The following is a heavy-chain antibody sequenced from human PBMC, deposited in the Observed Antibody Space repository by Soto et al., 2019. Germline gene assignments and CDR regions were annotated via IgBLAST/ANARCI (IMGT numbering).Heavy chain of an antibody. CDR1: GGSMRSYY. Sequence: XETLSLTCTVSGGSMRSYYWTWIRQPPGKGLEWLGYIFYSGSTFYNPSLKSRVTISIHTSKSQFSLQLTSVTAADTAVYYCARGAADTAMVDSWGQGTLVTVSS. V-gene: IGHV4-59*01. J-gene: IGHJ4*02. CDR2: IFYSGST. CDR3: ARGAADTAMVDS. D-gene: IGHD5-18*01.